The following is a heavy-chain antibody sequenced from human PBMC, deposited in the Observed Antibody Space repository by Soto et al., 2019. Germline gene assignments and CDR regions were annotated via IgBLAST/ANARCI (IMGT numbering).Heavy chain of an antibody. CDR2: LFPGGTT. J-gene: IGHJ4*02. Sequence: SETLSLTCTFSGCTITSYFWSWIRQPAGKGLEWIGHLFPGGTTSLNTSLESRVSMSIDTSKNQFSLTLTSVTAADTGGNSGIDYWGQGTLVTVSS. D-gene: IGHD2-21*02. CDR3: IDY. V-gene: IGHV4-4*07. CDR1: GCTITSYF.